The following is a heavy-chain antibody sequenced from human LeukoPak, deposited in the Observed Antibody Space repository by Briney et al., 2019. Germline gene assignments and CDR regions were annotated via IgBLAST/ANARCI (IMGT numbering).Heavy chain of an antibody. V-gene: IGHV5-51*01. CDR2: IYPGDSDT. CDR1: GYSFTTYW. CDR3: AREGTTGGYYDY. Sequence: GESLKISCKGSGYSFTTYWIGWVRQMPGKGLEWMGIIYPGDSDTRYSPSLQGQVTISVDKSITTAYVQWSSLKASDSAMYYCAREGTTGGYYDYWGQGTLITVSS. J-gene: IGHJ4*02. D-gene: IGHD1-7*01.